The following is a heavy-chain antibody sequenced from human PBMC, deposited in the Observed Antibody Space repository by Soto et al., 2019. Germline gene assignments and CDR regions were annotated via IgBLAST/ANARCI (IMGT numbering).Heavy chain of an antibody. J-gene: IGHJ6*02. V-gene: IGHV4-34*01. CDR1: GGSFSGYY. CDR3: ARSWYATPYYYYYYGMDV. CDR2: INHSGST. Sequence: SEMLSLTCAVYGGSFSGYYWSWIRQPPGKGLEWIGEINHSGSTNYNPSLKSRVTISVDTSKNQFSLKLSSVTAADTAVYYCARSWYATPYYYYYYGMDVWGQGTTVTVSS. D-gene: IGHD2-8*01.